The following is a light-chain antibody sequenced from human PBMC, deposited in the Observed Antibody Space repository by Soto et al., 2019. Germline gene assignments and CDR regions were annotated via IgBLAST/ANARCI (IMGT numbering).Light chain of an antibody. Sequence: QSVLTQPASVSGSPGQSITISCTGTSSDVGGYNYVSWYQQHPGKAPKLMIYEVSNRPSGVSNHFSGSKSGNTASLTISGLQAGDEADYYCSSYTSSSTGVFGTGTKLTVL. CDR2: EVS. CDR3: SSYTSSSTGV. CDR1: SSDVGGYNY. J-gene: IGLJ1*01. V-gene: IGLV2-14*01.